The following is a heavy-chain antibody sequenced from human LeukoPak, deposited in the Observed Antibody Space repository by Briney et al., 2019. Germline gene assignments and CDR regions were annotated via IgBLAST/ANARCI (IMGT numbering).Heavy chain of an antibody. D-gene: IGHD5-24*01. J-gene: IGHJ4*02. CDR3: ARVARWLQSDGFDY. V-gene: IGHV3-53*01. CDR1: GFTVSSNY. Sequence: WGSLRLSCAASGFTVSSNYMSWVRQAPGKGLEWVSVIYSGGSTYYADSVKGRFTISRDNSKNTLYLQMNSLRAEDTAVYYCARVARWLQSDGFDYWGQGTLVTVSS. CDR2: IYSGGST.